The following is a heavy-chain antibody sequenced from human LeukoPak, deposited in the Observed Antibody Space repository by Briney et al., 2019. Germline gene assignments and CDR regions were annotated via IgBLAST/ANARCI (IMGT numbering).Heavy chain of an antibody. CDR2: ISWNSGSI. D-gene: IGHD3-3*01. CDR1: GFTFDDYA. CDR3: AKDGATRPKSYDFWSGYFRSGGYYFDY. V-gene: IGHV3-9*01. J-gene: IGHJ4*02. Sequence: GGSLRLSCAASGFTFDDYAMHWVRQAPGKGLEWVSGISWNSGSIGYADSVKGRFTISRDNAKNSLYLQMNSLRAEDTALYYCAKDGATRPKSYDFWSGYFRSGGYYFDYWGQGTLVTVSS.